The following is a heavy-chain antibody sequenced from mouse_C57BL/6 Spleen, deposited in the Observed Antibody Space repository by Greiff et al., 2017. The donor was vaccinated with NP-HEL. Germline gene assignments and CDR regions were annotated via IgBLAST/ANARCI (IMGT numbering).Heavy chain of an antibody. CDR3: ARGIYYGNAWFAY. CDR2: IDPSDSYT. V-gene: IGHV1-69*01. J-gene: IGHJ3*01. D-gene: IGHD2-1*01. Sequence: QVQLQQPGAELVMPGASVKLSCKASGYTLTSYWMHWVKQRPGQGLEWIGEIDPSDSYTNYNQKFKGKSTLTVDKSSSTAYMQLSSLTSEDSAVYYCARGIYYGNAWFAYWGQGTLVTVSA. CDR1: GYTLTSYW.